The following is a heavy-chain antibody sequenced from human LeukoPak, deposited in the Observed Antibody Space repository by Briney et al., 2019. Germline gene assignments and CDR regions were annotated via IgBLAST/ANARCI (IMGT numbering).Heavy chain of an antibody. CDR1: GFTFSTYW. V-gene: IGHV3-7*01. CDR3: AKSSSGYDGAYYYYYMDV. D-gene: IGHD5-12*01. Sequence: GGSLRLSCAASGFTFSTYWMSWVRQAPGKGLEWVANIKKDGSEKHYVDSVKGRFTISRDNAKNSLYLQMNSLRAEDTAVYYCAKSSSGYDGAYYYYYMDVWGKGTTVTVSS. CDR2: IKKDGSEK. J-gene: IGHJ6*03.